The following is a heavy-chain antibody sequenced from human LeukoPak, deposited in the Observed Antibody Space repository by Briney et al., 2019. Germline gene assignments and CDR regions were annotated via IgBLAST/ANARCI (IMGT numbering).Heavy chain of an antibody. CDR1: GGSIRNTNFY. CDR3: AIQSKWNSLDY. D-gene: IGHD1-7*01. CDR2: IYYSGST. J-gene: IGHJ4*02. Sequence: SETLSLTCTVSGGSIRNTNFYWGWIRQPPGKGLQWIGTIYYSGSTYYNPSLKSRVSISVDTSKNQFSLKLSSVTAADTAVYYCAIQSKWNSLDYWGQGTLVTVSS. V-gene: IGHV4-39*01.